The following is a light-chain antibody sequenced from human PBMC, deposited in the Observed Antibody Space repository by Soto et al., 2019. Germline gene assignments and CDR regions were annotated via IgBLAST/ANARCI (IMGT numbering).Light chain of an antibody. CDR3: ATWDDSLNGYV. CDR2: SSN. V-gene: IGLV1-44*01. J-gene: IGLJ1*01. Sequence: QSVLTQPPSASGTPGQRVTISCSGSNSNIGSNTVNWYQHLPGTAPKLLIYSSNQRPSGVPDRFSGSKSGTSASLAISGLQPEDEADYYCATWDDSLNGYVFGTGTKLTVL. CDR1: NSNIGSNT.